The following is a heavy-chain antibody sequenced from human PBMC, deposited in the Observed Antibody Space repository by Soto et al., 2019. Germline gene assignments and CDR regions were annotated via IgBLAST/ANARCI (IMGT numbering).Heavy chain of an antibody. J-gene: IGHJ4*02. CDR2: IWYDGSNK. CDR3: AKEFYGAVLLRYFDWPDPTIDY. CDR1: GFTFSSYG. V-gene: IGHV3-30*02. Sequence: PGGSLRLSCAASGFTFSSYGMHWVRQAPGKGLEWVAVIWYDGSNKYYADSVKGRFTISRDNSKNTLYLQMNSLRAEDTAVYYCAKEFYGAVLLRYFDWPDPTIDYWGQGTLVTVSS. D-gene: IGHD3-9*01.